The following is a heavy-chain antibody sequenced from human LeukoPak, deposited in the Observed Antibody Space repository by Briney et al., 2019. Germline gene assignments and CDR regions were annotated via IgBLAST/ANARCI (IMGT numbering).Heavy chain of an antibody. J-gene: IGHJ4*02. CDR2: ISYDGSNK. D-gene: IGHD3-10*01. V-gene: IGHV3-30-3*01. CDR1: GFTFSSYA. Sequence: QPVRSLRLSCAASGFTFSSYAMHWVRQAPGKGLEWVAVISYDGSNKYYADSVKGRFTISRDNSKNTLYLQMNSLRAEDTAVYYCASTPSGSGSYYFDYWGQGTLVTVSS. CDR3: ASTPSGSGSYYFDY.